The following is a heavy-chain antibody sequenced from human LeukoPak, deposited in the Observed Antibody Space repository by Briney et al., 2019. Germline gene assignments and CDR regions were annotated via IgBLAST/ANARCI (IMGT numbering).Heavy chain of an antibody. Sequence: SGPGLVKPSQTLSLTCTVSGGPISSGGYYWSWIRQPPGKALEWLALIYWDDDKRYSPSLKSRLTITKDTSKNQVVLTMTNMDPVDTATYYCAHPHYDFWSGLDAFDIWGQGTMVTVSS. CDR3: AHPHYDFWSGLDAFDI. D-gene: IGHD3-3*01. CDR1: GGPISSGGYY. V-gene: IGHV2-5*08. CDR2: IYWDDDK. J-gene: IGHJ3*02.